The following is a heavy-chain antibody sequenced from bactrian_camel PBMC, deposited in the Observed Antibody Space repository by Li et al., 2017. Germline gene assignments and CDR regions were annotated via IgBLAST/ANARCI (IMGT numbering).Heavy chain of an antibody. Sequence: VQLVESGGGSVQPGGSLRLSCEASGYSDSVNCLGWYRQAPGKEREGVATLDRDGSTTYDDSVKGRFTISHDNAKKTVYLQMNSLKPEDTAVYYCAADLPPTGGCVIGWGYWGQGTQVTVS. CDR2: LDRDGST. CDR3: AADLPPTGGCVIGWGY. V-gene: IGHV3S53*01. D-gene: IGHD5*01. J-gene: IGHJ6*01. CDR1: GYSDSVNC.